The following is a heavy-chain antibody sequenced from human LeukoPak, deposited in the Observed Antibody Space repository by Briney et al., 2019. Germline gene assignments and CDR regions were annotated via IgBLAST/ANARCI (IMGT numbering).Heavy chain of an antibody. J-gene: IGHJ6*03. CDR2: INHSGST. D-gene: IGHD3-3*01. CDR3: ARERGTRSPDLRFVTARTPRPTHYYMDV. CDR1: GGSFSGYY. V-gene: IGHV4-34*01. Sequence: SETLSLTCAVYGGSFSGYYWSWIRQPPGKGLEWIGEINHSGSTNYNPSLKSRVTISVDTSKNQFSLKLSSVTAADTAVYYCARERGTRSPDLRFVTARTPRPTHYYMDVWGKGTTVTVSS.